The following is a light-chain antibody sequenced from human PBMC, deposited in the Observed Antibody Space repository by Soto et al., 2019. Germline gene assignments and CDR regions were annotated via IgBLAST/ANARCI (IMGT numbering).Light chain of an antibody. CDR2: GIS. CDR1: QSVSSY. V-gene: IGKV3-20*01. J-gene: IGKJ1*01. Sequence: EIVLTQSRGTLSLSPGERATLSCRASQSVSSYLAWYQQKPGQAPRLLMYGISRRATGIPDRFSGSGSGTDFTLTITRLEPEDFAVYYCQQYVTSSPRPFGQGTKVDIK. CDR3: QQYVTSSPRP.